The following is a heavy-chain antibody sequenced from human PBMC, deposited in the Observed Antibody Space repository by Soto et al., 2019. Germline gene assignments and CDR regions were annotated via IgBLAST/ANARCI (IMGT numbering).Heavy chain of an antibody. CDR1: GFTFSSDG. CDR2: IWYDGSNK. V-gene: IGHV3-33*01. Sequence: QVQLVESGGGVVQPGRSLRLSCAASGFTFSSDGMHWVRQAPGKGLEWVAVIWYDGSNKYYADSVKGRFTISRDNSKNTLYLQMNSLRAEDTAVYYCARSQGYSYGSFFDYWGQGTLVTVSS. D-gene: IGHD5-18*01. CDR3: ARSQGYSYGSFFDY. J-gene: IGHJ4*02.